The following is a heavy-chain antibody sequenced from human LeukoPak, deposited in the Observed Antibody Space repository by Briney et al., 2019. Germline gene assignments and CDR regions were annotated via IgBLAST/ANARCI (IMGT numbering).Heavy chain of an antibody. D-gene: IGHD5-18*01. Sequence: SETLSLTCTVSGGSISSYYWSWIRQPPGKGLEWIGYIYYSGSTNYNPSLKSRVTISVDTSKNQFSLKLSSVTAADTAVYYCAREFYSDTAVATGIDPWGQGTLVTVSS. CDR1: GGSISSYY. CDR3: AREFYSDTAVATGIDP. CDR2: IYYSGST. V-gene: IGHV4-59*01. J-gene: IGHJ5*02.